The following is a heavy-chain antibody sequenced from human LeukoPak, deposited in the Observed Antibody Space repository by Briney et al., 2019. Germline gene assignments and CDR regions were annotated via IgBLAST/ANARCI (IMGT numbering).Heavy chain of an antibody. CDR2: IYYSGST. V-gene: IGHV4-39*07. Sequence: SETLSLTCTVSGGSISSSSYYWGWIRQPPGKGLEWIGSIYYSGSTYYNPSLKSRVTISVDTSKNQFSLKLSSVTAADTAVYYCARDLSGSYYSFAFDIWGQGTMVTVSS. D-gene: IGHD1-26*01. CDR1: GGSISSSSYY. CDR3: ARDLSGSYYSFAFDI. J-gene: IGHJ3*02.